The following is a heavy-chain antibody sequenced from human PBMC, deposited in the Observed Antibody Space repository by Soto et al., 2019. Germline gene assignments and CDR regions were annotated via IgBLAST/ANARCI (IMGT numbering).Heavy chain of an antibody. CDR1: GYTFTGYY. J-gene: IGHJ6*02. CDR2: INPNSGGT. D-gene: IGHD4-4*01. CDR3: ARDGGPGYSNYAPTYYYYYGMDV. Sequence: WASVKVSCKASGYTFTGYYMHWVRQAPGQGLEWMGWINPNSGGTNYAQKFQGWVTMTRDTSISTAYMELSRLRSDDTAVYYCARDGGPGYSNYAPTYYYYYGMDVWGQGTTVTVSS. V-gene: IGHV1-2*04.